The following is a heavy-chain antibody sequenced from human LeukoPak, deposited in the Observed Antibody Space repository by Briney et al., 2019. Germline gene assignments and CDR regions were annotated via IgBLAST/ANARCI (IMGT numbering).Heavy chain of an antibody. CDR1: GFTVSSNY. CDR3: ARVAETQLWLRSAVDY. CDR2: IYSGGTT. J-gene: IGHJ4*02. V-gene: IGHV3-66*01. D-gene: IGHD5-18*01. Sequence: GSLRLSCAASGFTVSSNYMSWVRQAPGKGLEWVSVIYSGGTTYYADSVKGRFTISRDNSKNTLHLQMNSLRDEDTAVYYCARVAETQLWLRSAVDYWGQGTLVTVSS.